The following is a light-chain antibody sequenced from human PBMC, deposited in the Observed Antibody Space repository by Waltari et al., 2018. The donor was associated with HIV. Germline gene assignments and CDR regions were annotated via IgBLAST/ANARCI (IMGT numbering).Light chain of an antibody. V-gene: IGKV1-39*01. CDR1: QNIINY. CDR3: QQTFSPPRT. J-gene: IGKJ3*01. CDR2: HAS. Sequence: DINMTQSPSYLSATVGDRVTIPCRASQNIINYLNWYHQSPGKPPKLLIFHASALQDGVSSRFSGRGSGTEFTLSIAGLQPDDFGTYSCQQTFSPPRTFGPGT.